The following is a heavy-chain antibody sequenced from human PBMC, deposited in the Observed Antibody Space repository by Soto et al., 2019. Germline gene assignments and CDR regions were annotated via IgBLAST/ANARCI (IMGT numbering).Heavy chain of an antibody. CDR2: IYYSGST. D-gene: IGHD2-15*01. V-gene: IGHV4-59*01. CDR1: GGSISSYY. CDR3: ARGVCSGGSCYSVSWFDP. J-gene: IGHJ5*02. Sequence: QVQLQESGPGLVKPSETLSLTCTVSGGSISSYYWSWIRQPPGKGLEWLGYIYYSGSTNYNPSLKSRVTISVDTSKNQFSLKLSSVTAADTAVYYCARGVCSGGSCYSVSWFDPWGQGTLVTVSS.